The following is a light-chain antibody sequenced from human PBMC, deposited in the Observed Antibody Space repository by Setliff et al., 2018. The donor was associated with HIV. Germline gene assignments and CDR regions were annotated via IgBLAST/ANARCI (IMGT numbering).Light chain of an antibody. V-gene: IGLV2-8*01. CDR1: SGXVGGYNY. CDR3: SSYAGSKGDV. J-gene: IGLJ1*01. Sequence: QSALTQPPSASGSPGQSVTISCTGTSGXVGGYNYVSWYQQYPGKAPKLLIHEVTKRPSGVPDRFSGSKSGNTASLTVSGLQAEDEADYYCSSYAGSKGDVFGTGTKVTVL. CDR2: EVT.